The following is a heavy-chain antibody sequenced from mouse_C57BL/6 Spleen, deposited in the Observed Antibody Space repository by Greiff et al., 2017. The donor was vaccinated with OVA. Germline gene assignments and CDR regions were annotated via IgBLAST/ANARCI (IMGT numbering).Heavy chain of an antibody. CDR1: GYSITSGYY. CDR3: ARGYDYDRFAY. CDR2: ISYDGSN. D-gene: IGHD2-4*01. J-gene: IGHJ3*01. V-gene: IGHV3-6*01. Sequence: VQLKESGPGLVKPSQSLSLTCSVTGYSITSGYYWNWIRQFPGNKLEWMGYISYDGSNNYNPSLKNRISITRDTSKNQFFLKLNSVTTEVTATYYCARGYDYDRFAYWGQGTLVTVSA.